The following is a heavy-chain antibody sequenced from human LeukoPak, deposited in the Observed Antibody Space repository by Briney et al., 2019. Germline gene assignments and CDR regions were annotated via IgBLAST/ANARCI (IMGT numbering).Heavy chain of an antibody. J-gene: IGHJ4*02. V-gene: IGHV3-48*03. CDR2: ISSSGSTI. D-gene: IGHD4-11*01. CDR1: GFTFSSYE. Sequence: GGSLRLTCAASGFTFSSYEMNWVRRAPGKGLEWVSYISSSGSTIYYADSVKGRFTISRDNAKNPLYLQMNSLRAEDTAVYYCARGLHLIDYWGQGTLVTVSS. CDR3: ARGLHLIDY.